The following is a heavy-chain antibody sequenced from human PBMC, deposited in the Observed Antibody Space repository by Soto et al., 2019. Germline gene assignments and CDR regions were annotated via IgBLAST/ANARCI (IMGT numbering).Heavy chain of an antibody. CDR3: ASHYYDSSGYNYYCGMDF. D-gene: IGHD3-22*01. CDR1: GGTFSSYA. Sequence: QVQLVQSGAEVKKPGSSVKVSCKASGGTFSSYAISWVRQAPGQGLEWMGGIIPMFGTADYAQKFQGRVTITADESTSTAYLELSSLRSEDTAVYYCASHYYDSSGYNYYCGMDFWGQGTTVTVSS. CDR2: IIPMFGTA. V-gene: IGHV1-69*12. J-gene: IGHJ6*02.